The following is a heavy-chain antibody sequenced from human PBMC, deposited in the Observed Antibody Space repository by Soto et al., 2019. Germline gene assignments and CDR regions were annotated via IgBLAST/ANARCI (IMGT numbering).Heavy chain of an antibody. Sequence: QVQLVESGGGVVQPGRSLRLSCAASGFTFSSYAMHWVRQAPGKGLEWVAVISYDGSNKYYADSVKGRFTISRDNSKNTLYLQMNSLRAEDTAVYYCARDPALYGDYVQYKSGYYYYGMDVWGQGTTVTVSS. CDR2: ISYDGSNK. CDR3: ARDPALYGDYVQYKSGYYYYGMDV. D-gene: IGHD4-17*01. J-gene: IGHJ6*02. CDR1: GFTFSSYA. V-gene: IGHV3-30-3*01.